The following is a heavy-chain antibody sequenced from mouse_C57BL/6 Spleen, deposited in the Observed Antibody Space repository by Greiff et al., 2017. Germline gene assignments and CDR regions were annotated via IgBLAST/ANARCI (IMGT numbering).Heavy chain of an antibody. CDR2: IDPSDSET. CDR1: GYTFTSYW. J-gene: IGHJ3*01. Sequence: QVQLQQPGAELVRPGSSVKLSCKASGYTFTSYWMHWVKQRPIQGLEWIGNIDPSDSETHYNQKFKDKATLTVDKSSSTAYMQLSSLTSEASAVYYCAREEGQRRLRRTWFAYWGQGTLVTVSA. D-gene: IGHD3-2*02. CDR3: AREEGQRRLRRTWFAY. V-gene: IGHV1-52*01.